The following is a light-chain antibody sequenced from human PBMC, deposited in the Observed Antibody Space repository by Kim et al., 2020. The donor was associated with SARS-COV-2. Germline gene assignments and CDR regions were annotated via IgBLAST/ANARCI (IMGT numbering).Light chain of an antibody. CDR2: DTS. CDR3: LQRNTWPYT. CDR1: QSVSSS. V-gene: IGKV3-11*01. Sequence: VSPGERAPLSSRASQSVSSSLAWYQHKPGQAPRLLVYDTSTRATGIPARFSGSGSETDFTLTISSLEPEDFAVYYCLQRNTWPYTFGQGTKLEI. J-gene: IGKJ2*01.